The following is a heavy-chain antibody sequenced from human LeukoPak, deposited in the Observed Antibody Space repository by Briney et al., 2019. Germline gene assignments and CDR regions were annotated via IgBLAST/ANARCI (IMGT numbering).Heavy chain of an antibody. CDR2: IYTSGST. V-gene: IGHV4-61*02. CDR3: AREEDCSSTSCYVV. CDR1: GGSISSGSYY. J-gene: IGHJ6*04. Sequence: PSETLSLTCTVSGGSISSGSYYWSWIRQPAGKGLEWIGRIYTSGSTNYNPSLMSRVTISVDTSKNQFSLKLSSVTAADTAVYYCAREEDCSSTSCYVVWGKGTTVTVSS. D-gene: IGHD2-2*01.